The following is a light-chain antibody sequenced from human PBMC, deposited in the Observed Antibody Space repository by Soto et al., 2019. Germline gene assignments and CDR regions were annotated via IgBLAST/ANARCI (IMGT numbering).Light chain of an antibody. CDR2: DTS. CDR3: QHYNNWPLT. CDR1: QSVRNN. J-gene: IGKJ4*01. V-gene: IGKV3-15*01. Sequence: EVVMTQSPATLSVSPGERATLSCRASQSVRNNLTWYQQPPGQAPRLLIYDTSTRATGIPARFSGSGSDTEFPLTISSLQSEDFAVYFCQHYNNWPLTFGGGTRVE.